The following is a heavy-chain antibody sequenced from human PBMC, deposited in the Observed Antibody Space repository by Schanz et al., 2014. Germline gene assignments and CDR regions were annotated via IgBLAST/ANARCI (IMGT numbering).Heavy chain of an antibody. CDR3: ARGRGCTGGSCYSWFDL. J-gene: IGHJ5*02. D-gene: IGHD2-15*01. Sequence: QVQLVQSGAEVKKPGASVKVSCKASGYTFTSYGISWVRQAPGQGLEWMGKIIPVLNIATYAQRFQGRVSITADTSTNTAYMELSSLRSEDTAVYYCARGRGCTGGSCYSWFDLWGQGTLVTVAS. V-gene: IGHV1-69*04. CDR2: IIPVLNIA. CDR1: GYTFTSYG.